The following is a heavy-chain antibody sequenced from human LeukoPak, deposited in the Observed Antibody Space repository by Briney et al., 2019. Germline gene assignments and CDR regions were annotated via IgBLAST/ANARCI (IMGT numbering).Heavy chain of an antibody. CDR3: TSSLVVGAYDI. J-gene: IGHJ3*02. CDR1: GFTFGDYA. Sequence: GGSLRLSCTASGFTFGDYAMSWFRQAPGKGLEWVGFIRSKAYGGTTEYAASVKGRFTISRDDSKSIAYLQMNSLKTEDTAVYYCTSSLVVGAYDIWGQGTMVTVSS. CDR2: IRSKAYGGTT. V-gene: IGHV3-49*03. D-gene: IGHD2-15*01.